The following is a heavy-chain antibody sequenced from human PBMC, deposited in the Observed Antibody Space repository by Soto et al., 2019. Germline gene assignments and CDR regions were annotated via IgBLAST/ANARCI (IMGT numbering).Heavy chain of an antibody. CDR3: AITGGWELLRGYDAFDI. V-gene: IGHV3-21*01. D-gene: IGHD1-26*01. Sequence: ESGGGLVKPGGSLRLSCAASGFTFSSYSMNWVRQAPGKGLEWVSSISSSSSYIYYADSVKGRFTISRDNAKNSLYLQMNSLRAEDTAVYYCAITGGWELLRGYDAFDIWGQGTMVTVSS. J-gene: IGHJ3*02. CDR2: ISSSSSYI. CDR1: GFTFSSYS.